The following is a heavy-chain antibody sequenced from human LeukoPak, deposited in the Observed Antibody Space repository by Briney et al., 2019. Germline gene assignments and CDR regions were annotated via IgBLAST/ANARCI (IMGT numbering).Heavy chain of an antibody. CDR1: GGPIMRGDYY. V-gene: IGHV4-30-4*01. Sequence: PSETLSLTCIFSGGPIMRGDYYWSWIRQPPGKGLGWFGYHYYSGTTNYSPSLKSRVDISIDTFRNQFSLRLTSVTAADTAVYYYARGRYYGDYIDYWGQGALVTVSS. D-gene: IGHD4-17*01. CDR3: ARGRYYGDYIDY. J-gene: IGHJ4*02. CDR2: HYYSGTT.